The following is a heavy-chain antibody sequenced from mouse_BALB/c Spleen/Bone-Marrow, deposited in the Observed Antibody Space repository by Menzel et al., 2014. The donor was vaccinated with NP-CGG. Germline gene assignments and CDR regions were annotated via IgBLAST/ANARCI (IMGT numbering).Heavy chain of an antibody. CDR3: ARDVPLYDVGYFDY. Sequence: EVQGVESGGGLVQPGGSRKLSCAASGFTFXSFGMHWVRQAPEKGLEWVAYISSGSSTIYYADTVKGRFTISRDNPKNTLFLQMTSLRSEDTAMYYCARDVPLYDVGYFDYWGQGTTLTVSS. D-gene: IGHD2-14*01. CDR1: GFTFXSFG. J-gene: IGHJ2*01. CDR2: ISSGSSTI. V-gene: IGHV5-17*02.